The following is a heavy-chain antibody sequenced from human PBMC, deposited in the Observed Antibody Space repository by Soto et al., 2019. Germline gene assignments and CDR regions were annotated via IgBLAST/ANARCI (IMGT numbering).Heavy chain of an antibody. V-gene: IGHV3-74*01. CDR3: ARTYVPGIAGFDP. Sequence: PRGSLRLSCAASGFTFSNYFMHWVRQVPGEGLVWVSRMSGDGNTISYADSVKGRFTISRDNAKNTLYLQMNSLRVEDTAVYYCARTYVPGIAGFDPWGQGTLVTVSS. J-gene: IGHJ5*02. CDR2: MSGDGNTI. CDR1: GFTFSNYF. D-gene: IGHD1-1*01.